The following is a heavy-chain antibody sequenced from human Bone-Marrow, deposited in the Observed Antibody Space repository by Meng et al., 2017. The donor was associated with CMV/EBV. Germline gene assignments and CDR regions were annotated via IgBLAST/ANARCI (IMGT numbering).Heavy chain of an antibody. V-gene: IGHV1-18*01. J-gene: IGHJ4*02. CDR2: ISAYNGNT. CDR3: ARTGMVVLPAAIYWYFDY. CDR1: GYTFTSYG. Sequence: ASVKVSCKASGYTFTSYGISWVRQAPGQGLEWMGWISAYNGNTNYAQKFQGRVTMTRDTSISTAYMDLSRLRSDDTAVYYCARTGMVVLPAAIYWYFDYWGQGTLVTVSS. D-gene: IGHD2-2*02.